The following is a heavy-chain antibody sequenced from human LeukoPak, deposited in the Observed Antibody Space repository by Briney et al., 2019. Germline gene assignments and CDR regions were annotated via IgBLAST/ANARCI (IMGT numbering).Heavy chain of an antibody. CDR1: GGSLSSYY. CDR3: ARVGTDFWSGYTPYFDY. D-gene: IGHD3-3*01. V-gene: IGHV4-4*07. Sequence: PSETLSLTCTVSGGSLSSYYWSWIRQPAGKGLEWIGRIYTSGSTNYNPSLTSRVTMSVDTSKNQFSLKLSSMTAADTAVYYCARVGTDFWSGYTPYFDYWGQGTLVTVSS. J-gene: IGHJ4*02. CDR2: IYTSGST.